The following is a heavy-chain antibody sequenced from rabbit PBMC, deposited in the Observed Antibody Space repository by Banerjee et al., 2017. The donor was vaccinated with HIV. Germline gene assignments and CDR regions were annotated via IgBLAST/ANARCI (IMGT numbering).Heavy chain of an antibody. CDR3: ARAPYADYGDAPYYFNL. CDR2: IYAGSTGST. D-gene: IGHD2-1*01. V-gene: IGHV1S40*01. J-gene: IGHJ4*01. Sequence: QSLEESGGDLVKPGASLTLTCTASGFSFSSSYYISWVRQAPGKGLEWIACIYAGSTGSTYYASWAKGRFTVSKTSSTTVTLQMTSLTAADTATYFCARAPYADYGDAPYYFNLWGQGTLVTVS. CDR1: GFSFSSSYY.